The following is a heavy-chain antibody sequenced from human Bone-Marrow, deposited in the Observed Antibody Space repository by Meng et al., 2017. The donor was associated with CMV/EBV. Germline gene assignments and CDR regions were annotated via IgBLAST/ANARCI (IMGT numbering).Heavy chain of an antibody. Sequence: ASVKVSCKASGYTFTDYYMQWVRQAPGQGLEWMGWINPNSGGTNYAQKFQGRVTMTRDTSTSTVYMELSSLRFEDTAVYYCARAPYSSSSGGEYGMDVRGQGTTVTVSS. CDR1: GYTFTDYY. D-gene: IGHD6-6*01. V-gene: IGHV1-2*02. CDR3: ARAPYSSSSGGEYGMDV. CDR2: INPNSGGT. J-gene: IGHJ6*02.